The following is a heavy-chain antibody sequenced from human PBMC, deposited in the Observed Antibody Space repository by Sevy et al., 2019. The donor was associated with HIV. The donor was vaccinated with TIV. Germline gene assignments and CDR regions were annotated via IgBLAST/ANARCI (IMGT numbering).Heavy chain of an antibody. CDR1: GFTFSNYW. CDR3: ARDCNSASCLWGLDV. CDR2: KKRDGSEK. Sequence: GGSLRLSCAASGFTFSNYWMTWVRQAPGKGLEWVANKKRDGSEKYYVDSVKGRFTISRDNAKNSLYLQMNSLRAEDTALYYCARDCNSASCLWGLDVWGQGTTVTVSS. D-gene: IGHD2-2*01. J-gene: IGHJ6*02. V-gene: IGHV3-7*03.